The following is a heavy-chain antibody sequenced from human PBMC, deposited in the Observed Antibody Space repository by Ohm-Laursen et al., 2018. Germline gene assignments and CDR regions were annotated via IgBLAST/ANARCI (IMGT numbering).Heavy chain of an antibody. D-gene: IGHD1-1*01. CDR1: GGSISSYY. CDR2: IYISGKT. V-gene: IGHV4-4*07. Sequence: SETLSLTCTVSGGSISSYYWSWIRQPAGKGLEWIGRIYISGKTNYNPSLKSRVIMSVDTSKNQFSLRLKSVTAADTAVYYCASEERDNWNGEFDLWGRGTLVTVSS. CDR3: ASEERDNWNGEFDL. J-gene: IGHJ2*01.